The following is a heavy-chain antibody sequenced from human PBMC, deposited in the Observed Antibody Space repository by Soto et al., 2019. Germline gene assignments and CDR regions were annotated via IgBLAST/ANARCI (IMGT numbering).Heavy chain of an antibody. CDR2: ISHDGNNR. CDR3: VRRCTATVAFDI. Sequence: QVQVVESGGGVVQPGRSLRLSCAASGFTFSIYAMHWVRQAPGKGLEWLASISHDGNNRYYAGSVRGRFTISRENSRNKLYLQMNSMRRDDTAVYSCVRRCTATVAFDIWGQGTMVTVSS. CDR1: GFTFSIYA. V-gene: IGHV3-30-3*01. D-gene: IGHD2-21*02. J-gene: IGHJ3*02.